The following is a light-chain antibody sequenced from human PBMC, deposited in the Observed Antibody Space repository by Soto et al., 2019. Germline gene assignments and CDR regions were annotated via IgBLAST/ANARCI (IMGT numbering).Light chain of an antibody. Sequence: IQMTHSPSTRSASVGDIFTITLRASQSISSWLAWYQQKPGKAPKLLIYDASSLESGVPSRFSGSGSGTDFTLTISSLQAEDVAVYYCQQYYTTPLTFGGGTKV. V-gene: IGKV1-5*01. CDR1: QSISSW. J-gene: IGKJ4*01. CDR2: DAS. CDR3: QQYYTTPLT.